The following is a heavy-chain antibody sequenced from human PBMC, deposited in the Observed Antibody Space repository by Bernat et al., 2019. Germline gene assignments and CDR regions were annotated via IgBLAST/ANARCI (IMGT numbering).Heavy chain of an antibody. J-gene: IGHJ6*02. V-gene: IGHV3-48*01. CDR1: GFTFGSYS. CDR3: AREEAYYNYGMDV. CDR2: ISSSSGTI. Sequence: EVQLVESWGGLVQPGGSLRLSCPASGFTFGSYSLNWVRQAPGKGLEWVSSISSSSGTIYYADSVKGRFTISRDNAKNSLYLQMNSLRAEDTAVYYCAREEAYYNYGMDVWGQGTTVTVSS.